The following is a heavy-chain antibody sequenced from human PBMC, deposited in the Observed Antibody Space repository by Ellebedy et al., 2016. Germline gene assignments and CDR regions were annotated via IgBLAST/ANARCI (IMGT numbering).Heavy chain of an antibody. Sequence: SLKISXAASGFTFDDYAMHWVRQLPGKGLEWVSGISWNSGSIGYADSVKGRFTISRDNAKNSLYLQMNSLRAEDTALYYCAKEVGPIRGFAFDIWGQGTMVTVSS. CDR1: GFTFDDYA. CDR3: AKEVGPIRGFAFDI. D-gene: IGHD2-2*01. CDR2: ISWNSGSI. J-gene: IGHJ3*02. V-gene: IGHV3-9*01.